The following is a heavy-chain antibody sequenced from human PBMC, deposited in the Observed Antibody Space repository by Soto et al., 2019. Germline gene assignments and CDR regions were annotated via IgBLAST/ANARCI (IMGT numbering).Heavy chain of an antibody. CDR2: ISLNSGSI. CDR1: CCTLDDEG. CDR3: AKDRGRHYYYRTHR. J-gene: IGHJ6*02. V-gene: IGHV3-9*01. D-gene: IGHD1-26*01. Sequence: SLRRCCAASCCTLDDEGMHWVRRAPGKGLEWVSGISLNSGSIGCADSVKGRFIISRDNAKNSLYLQMNSLRAEDTALYYCAKDRGRHYYYRTHRWGHGTTVTVSS.